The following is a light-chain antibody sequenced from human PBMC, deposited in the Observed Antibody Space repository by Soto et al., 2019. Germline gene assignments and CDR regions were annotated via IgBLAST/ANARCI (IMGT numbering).Light chain of an antibody. CDR3: QQALP. V-gene: IGKV3-11*01. Sequence: EIVLTQSPATLSLSPGERATLSCRASQSVSTNLAWYQQTPGQAPRLLIHDASKKATGVPARFSGSGSGTDFTLTISSLEPEDFAVYYCQQALPFGGGTKVEIK. CDR1: QSVSTN. CDR2: DAS. J-gene: IGKJ4*01.